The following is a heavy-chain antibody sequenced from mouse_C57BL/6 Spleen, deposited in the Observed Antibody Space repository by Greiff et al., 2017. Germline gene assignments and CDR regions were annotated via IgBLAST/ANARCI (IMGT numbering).Heavy chain of an antibody. CDR3: ARGNDYDYYFDY. D-gene: IGHD2-4*01. J-gene: IGHJ2*01. CDR1: GFSLTSYG. CDR2: IWSGGST. Sequence: VMLVESGPGLVQPSQSLSITCTVSGFSLTSYGVHWVRQSPGKGLEWLGVIWSGGSTDYNAAFISRLSISKDNSKSQVFFKMNSLQADDTAIYYCARGNDYDYYFDYWGQGTTLTVSS. V-gene: IGHV2-2*01.